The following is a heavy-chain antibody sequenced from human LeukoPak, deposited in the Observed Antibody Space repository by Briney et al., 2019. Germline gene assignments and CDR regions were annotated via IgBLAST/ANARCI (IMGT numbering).Heavy chain of an antibody. V-gene: IGHV4-34*01. CDR1: GWTFSGYY. D-gene: IGHD3-10*01. Sequence: SESLSLTCAVYGWTFSGYYWSWIRQPPGKGLEWIGEINHSGSTNYGPSLKGRVTISVDTSKTQLSLKLSSVTAADTGVYDCARDRIRVTIVRGVSKRVGYYMDVWGKGTPVTISS. J-gene: IGHJ6*03. CDR3: ARDRIRVTIVRGVSKRVGYYMDV. CDR2: INHSGST.